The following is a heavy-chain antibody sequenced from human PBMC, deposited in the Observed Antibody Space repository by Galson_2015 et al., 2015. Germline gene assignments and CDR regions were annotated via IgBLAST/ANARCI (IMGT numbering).Heavy chain of an antibody. D-gene: IGHD7-27*01. CDR3: ARVAHLGRGLHS. Sequence: CAISGDSVSSNIVGWNWIRQSPSRGLEWLGRTYYRPTWNSDYAESVNRRLPINAATSRNQISLQLTSVTPEDTAVYYCARVAHLGRGLHSWGQGTQVTVSS. J-gene: IGHJ4*02. CDR2: TYYRPTWNS. CDR1: GDSVSSNIVG. V-gene: IGHV6-1*01.